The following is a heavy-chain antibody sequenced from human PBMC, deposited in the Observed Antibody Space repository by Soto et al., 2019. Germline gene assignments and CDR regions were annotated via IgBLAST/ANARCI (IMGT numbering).Heavy chain of an antibody. CDR3: AKDIRSVVPAAFDY. D-gene: IGHD2-2*01. V-gene: IGHV3-9*01. J-gene: IGHJ4*02. CDR1: GFTFDDYA. Sequence: GGSLRLSSAASGFTFDDYAMHWVRQAPGKGLEWVSGISWNSGSIGYADSVKGRFTISRDNAKNSLYLQMNSLRAEDTALYYCAKDIRSVVPAAFDYWGQGTLVTVSS. CDR2: ISWNSGSI.